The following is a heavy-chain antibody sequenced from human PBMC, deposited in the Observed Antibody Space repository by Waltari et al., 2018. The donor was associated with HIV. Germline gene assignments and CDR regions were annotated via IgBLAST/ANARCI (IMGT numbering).Heavy chain of an antibody. CDR1: RFNSSQSA. CDR2: IRSVSYGGTS. Sequence: VSMEESGGGVFPPGRYLSLTCVPLRFNSSQSALSWSPQASGKAPEWVGFIRSVSYGGTSDYAASAKDRFVISRDDSQGVVYLDVTSLKTEDTGVYYCVRDSLPKCAAGSCYRKWGRGT. D-gene: IGHD2-2*01. V-gene: IGHV3-49*03. CDR3: VRDSLPKCAAGSCYRK. J-gene: IGHJ1*01.